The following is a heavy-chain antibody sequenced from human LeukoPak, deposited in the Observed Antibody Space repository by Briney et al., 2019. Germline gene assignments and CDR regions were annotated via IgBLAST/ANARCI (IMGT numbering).Heavy chain of an antibody. V-gene: IGHV5-51*01. Sequence: GESLKISCKGSGYNFVTYWIGWVRQMPGKGLEWMGIIYPGDSDTRYSLSFRGQVTISADKSISTAYLQWSSLEASDTAMYHCVRHLYDSSGFRMDVWGKGTTVTVSS. D-gene: IGHD3-22*01. CDR3: VRHLYDSSGFRMDV. J-gene: IGHJ6*04. CDR1: GYNFVTYW. CDR2: IYPGDSDT.